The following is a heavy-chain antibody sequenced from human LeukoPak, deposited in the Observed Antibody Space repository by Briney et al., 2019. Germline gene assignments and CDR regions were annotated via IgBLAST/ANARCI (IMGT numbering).Heavy chain of an antibody. CDR3: AKGGSSGWYERVDAFDI. Sequence: WNSGSIGYADSVKGRFTISRDNAKNSLYLQMNSLRAEDTALYYCAKGGSSGWYERVDAFDIWGQGTMVTVSS. V-gene: IGHV3-9*01. CDR2: WNSGSI. D-gene: IGHD6-19*01. J-gene: IGHJ3*02.